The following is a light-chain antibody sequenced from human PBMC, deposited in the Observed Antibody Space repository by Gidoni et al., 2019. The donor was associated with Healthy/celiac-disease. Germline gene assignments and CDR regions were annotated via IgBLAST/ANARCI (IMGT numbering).Light chain of an antibody. CDR1: QSVSSN. CDR3: QQYNNWPET. J-gene: IGKJ1*01. V-gene: IGKV3-15*01. CDR2: GAS. Sequence: EIVMTQPPATLSVSPGERATLSCRASQSVSSNLAWYQQKPGQAPRLLIYGASTRATGIPARFSGSGSGTEFTLTISSLQSEDFAVYYCQQYNNWPETFGQXTKVEIK.